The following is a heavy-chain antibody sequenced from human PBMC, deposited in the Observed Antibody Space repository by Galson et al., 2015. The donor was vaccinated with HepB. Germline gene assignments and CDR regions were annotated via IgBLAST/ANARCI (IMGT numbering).Heavy chain of an antibody. J-gene: IGHJ5*02. Sequence: SVKVSCKASGYIFTNYGISWGRQAPGQGLEWMGWNSASNGDTKYAQKLPGRVNRTTDASTSAAYMELRTLRSDEPAVYYGVKTSTEGGWLDPWGQGTLVTVSS. CDR1: GYIFTNYG. CDR3: VKTSTEGGWLDP. CDR2: NSASNGDT. D-gene: IGHD3-16*01. V-gene: IGHV1-18*04.